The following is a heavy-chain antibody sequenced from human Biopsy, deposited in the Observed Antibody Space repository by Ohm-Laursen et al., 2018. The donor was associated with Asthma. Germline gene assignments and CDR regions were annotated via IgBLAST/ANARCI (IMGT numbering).Heavy chain of an antibody. J-gene: IGHJ6*02. CDR3: ARDLRTDNWNPWGMDV. V-gene: IGHV3-30*03. CDR2: ISYDGTNK. D-gene: IGHD1-20*01. CDR1: GFTFSRYG. Sequence: SLRLSCSASGFTFSRYGMHWVRQAPGKGLEWVAVISYDGTNKDYADSMKGRFTFSRDNSQNTLSLEMNSLRVEDTAVYYCARDLRTDNWNPWGMDVWGLGTTVTVAS.